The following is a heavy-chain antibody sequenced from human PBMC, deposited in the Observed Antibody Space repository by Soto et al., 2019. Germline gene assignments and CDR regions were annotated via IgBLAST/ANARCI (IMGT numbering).Heavy chain of an antibody. Sequence: QVQLQESGPGLVKPSETLSLTCTVSGGSISSYYWSWIRQPPGKGLEWIGYIYYSGSTNYNPSLKSRVTMSVDTSKNQFSLKLSSVTAADTAVYYCARVSGVVTAETFDYWGQGTLVTVSS. CDR1: GGSISSYY. CDR3: ARVSGVVTAETFDY. V-gene: IGHV4-59*01. J-gene: IGHJ4*02. D-gene: IGHD2-21*02. CDR2: IYYSGST.